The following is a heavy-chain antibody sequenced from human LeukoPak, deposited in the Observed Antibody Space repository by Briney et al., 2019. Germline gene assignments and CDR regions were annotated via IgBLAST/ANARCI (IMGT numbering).Heavy chain of an antibody. V-gene: IGHV1-2*02. CDR2: INPNNGGT. D-gene: IGHD6-13*01. CDR3: ARGYSSPVPNFDY. Sequence: ASVSVSCTASGYTFTGYYMHWVRQAPGQGLEWMGWINPNNGGTSYAQKFQGRVTMTRDTSITTAYMELPSLTSDDTAVYYCARGYSSPVPNFDYWGQGTLVTVSS. CDR1: GYTFTGYY. J-gene: IGHJ4*02.